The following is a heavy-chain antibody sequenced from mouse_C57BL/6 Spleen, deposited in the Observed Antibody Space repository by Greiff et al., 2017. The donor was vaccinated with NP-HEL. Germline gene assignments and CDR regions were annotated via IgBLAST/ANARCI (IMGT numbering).Heavy chain of an antibody. CDR1: GYAFSSSW. CDR2: IYPGDGDT. Sequence: QVQLKQSGPELVKPGASVKISCKASGYAFSSSWMNWVKQRPGKGLEWIGRIYPGDGDTNYNGKFKGKATLTADKSSSTAYMQLSSLTSEDSAVYFCARWTITTVVASDAMDYWGQGTSVTVSS. J-gene: IGHJ4*01. CDR3: ARWTITTVVASDAMDY. D-gene: IGHD1-1*01. V-gene: IGHV1-82*01.